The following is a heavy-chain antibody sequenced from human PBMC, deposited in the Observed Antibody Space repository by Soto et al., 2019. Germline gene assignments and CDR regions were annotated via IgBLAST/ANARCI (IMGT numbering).Heavy chain of an antibody. Sequence: QVQLVQSGAEVKKPGSSVKVSCKASGGTFSNYPISWVRQAPGQGLEWMGGIIPIFGTVNYAQKFQGRVTNTADESTNTAYMELSSLRSEDTAVYYCARGNHRWLPLWYFDLWGRGTLVTVSS. CDR1: GGTFSNYP. CDR3: ARGNHRWLPLWYFDL. CDR2: IIPIFGTV. D-gene: IGHD5-12*01. J-gene: IGHJ2*01. V-gene: IGHV1-69*12.